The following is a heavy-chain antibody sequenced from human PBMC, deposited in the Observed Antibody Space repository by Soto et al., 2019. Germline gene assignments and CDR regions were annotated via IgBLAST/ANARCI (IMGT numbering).Heavy chain of an antibody. CDR2: ISERGITT. J-gene: IGHJ4*02. V-gene: IGHV3-48*04. CDR3: ARGGVV. D-gene: IGHD2-8*01. Sequence: PGGSLRLSCAASGFTFNSYSMNLVRQTPGGGLEWIALISERGITTTYADSVRSRFTISRDNARSSLYLQMDRLTVEDTGIYYFARGGVVWGQGALVTVSS. CDR1: GFTFNSYS.